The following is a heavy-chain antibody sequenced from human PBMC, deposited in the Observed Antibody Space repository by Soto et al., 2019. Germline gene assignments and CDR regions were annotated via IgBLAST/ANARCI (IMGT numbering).Heavy chain of an antibody. CDR3: AHTYDFWTRKEYYYYYMDV. D-gene: IGHD3-3*01. V-gene: IGHV2-5*02. CDR2: IYWDDDK. Sequence: QITLKESGPTLVKPTQTLTLTCTFSGFSLSTSGVGVGWIRQPPGKALEWLALIYWDDDKRYSPSLKSRLTITKDSSKNQVVLTMTNMDPVDTATYDCAHTYDFWTRKEYYYYYMDVWGKGTTVTVSS. CDR1: GFSLSTSGVG. J-gene: IGHJ6*03.